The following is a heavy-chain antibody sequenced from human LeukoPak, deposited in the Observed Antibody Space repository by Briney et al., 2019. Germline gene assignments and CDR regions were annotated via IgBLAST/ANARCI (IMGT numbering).Heavy chain of an antibody. CDR1: GYTFTGYY. CDR3: AREPDDIITNLLPHDAFDI. CDR2: INPNSGGT. J-gene: IGHJ3*02. V-gene: IGHV1-2*02. D-gene: IGHD3-22*01. Sequence: ASLKVSCKASGYTFTGYYIHWVRQAPGQGLEWMGWINPNSGGTKYVQKFQGRVTMTRDTSISTAYMELSSLRPDDTAVYYCAREPDDIITNLLPHDAFDIWGQGTMVTVSS.